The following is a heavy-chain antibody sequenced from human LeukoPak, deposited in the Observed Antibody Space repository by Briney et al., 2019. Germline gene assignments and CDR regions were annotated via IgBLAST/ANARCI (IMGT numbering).Heavy chain of an antibody. V-gene: IGHV1-2*04. CDR2: INPNSGGT. D-gene: IGHD2-15*01. Sequence: GASVKVSCKASGYTFTGYYMHWVRQAPGQGLEWMGWINPNSGGTNYAQKFQGWVTMTRDTSISTAYMELSRLRSDDTAVYYCAREGCSGGSCYDFDYWGQGTLVTVSS. CDR3: AREGCSGGSCYDFDY. J-gene: IGHJ4*02. CDR1: GYTFTGYY.